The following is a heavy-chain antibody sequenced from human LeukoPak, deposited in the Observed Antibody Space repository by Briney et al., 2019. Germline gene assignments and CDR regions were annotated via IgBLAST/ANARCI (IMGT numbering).Heavy chain of an antibody. V-gene: IGHV1-69*13. J-gene: IGHJ5*02. CDR1: GGTLSSYA. D-gene: IGHD5-18*01. CDR2: IIPIFGTA. Sequence: SVKVSCKASGGTLSSYAISWVRQAPGQGLEWMGGIIPIFGTANYAQKFQGRVTITADESTSTAYMELSSLRSEDTAVYYCTTGDTAMVNGYNWFDPWGQGTLVTVSS. CDR3: TTGDTAMVNGYNWFDP.